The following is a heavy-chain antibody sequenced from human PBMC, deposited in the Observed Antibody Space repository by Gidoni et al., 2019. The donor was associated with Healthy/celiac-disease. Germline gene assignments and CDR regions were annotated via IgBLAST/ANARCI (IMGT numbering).Heavy chain of an antibody. D-gene: IGHD3-9*01. CDR2: ISSSSSYI. CDR1: GFTFSSYS. J-gene: IGHJ6*02. CDR3: ARDRYDILTGGLHYYYGMDV. V-gene: IGHV3-21*01. Sequence: EVQLVESGGGLVKPGGSLRLSCAASGFTFSSYSMNWVRQAPGKGLEWVSSISSSSSYIYYADSVKGRFTISRDNAKNSLYLQMNSLRAEDTAVYYCARDRYDILTGGLHYYYGMDVWGQGTTVTVSS.